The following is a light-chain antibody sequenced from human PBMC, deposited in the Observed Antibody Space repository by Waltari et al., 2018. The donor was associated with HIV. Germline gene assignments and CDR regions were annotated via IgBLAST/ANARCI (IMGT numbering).Light chain of an antibody. CDR1: SIDAGGYNY. J-gene: IGLJ1*01. Sequence: QTALTQPASVSGSPGQSSTIPCTGTSIDAGGYNYVSCHQQHPGKAPKLIIYDVSNRLSGVSNLFAGSKSGNTASLTISGLQAEDEADYYCSSYTRSSTLYVFGTGTKVTVL. CDR3: SSYTRSSTLYV. CDR2: DVS. V-gene: IGLV2-14*01.